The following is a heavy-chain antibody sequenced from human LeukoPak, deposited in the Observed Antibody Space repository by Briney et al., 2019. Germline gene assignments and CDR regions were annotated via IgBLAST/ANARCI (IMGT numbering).Heavy chain of an antibody. V-gene: IGHV3-11*04. J-gene: IGHJ6*02. Sequence: GGSLRLSCAASGFTFSDYYMSWIRQAPGKGLEWVSYISSSGSTIYYADSVKGRFTISRDNAKNSLYLQMNSLRAEDTAVYYCARAGGYCSGGSCYYYYGMDVWGQGTTVTVSS. CDR1: GFTFSDYY. D-gene: IGHD2-15*01. CDR3: ARAGGYCSGGSCYYYYGMDV. CDR2: ISSSGSTI.